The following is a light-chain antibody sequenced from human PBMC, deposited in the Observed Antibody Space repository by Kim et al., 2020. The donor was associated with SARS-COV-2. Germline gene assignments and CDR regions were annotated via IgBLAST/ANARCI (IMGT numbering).Light chain of an antibody. CDR1: TGAVTSSHY. Sequence: PGGTVTLTCDSSTGAVTSSHYSYWFQQKPGQAPRTLIYHTSNKLSWTPARFSGSLLGGKAALTLSGAQPEDEADYYCLLSYGDSRVFGGGTQLTVL. J-gene: IGLJ2*01. CDR2: HTS. CDR3: LLSYGDSRV. V-gene: IGLV7-46*01.